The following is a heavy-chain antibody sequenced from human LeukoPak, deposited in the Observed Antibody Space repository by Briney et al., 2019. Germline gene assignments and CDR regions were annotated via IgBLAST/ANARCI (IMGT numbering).Heavy chain of an antibody. CDR3: ARVGLSDSSGYYYGNSDY. CDR1: GYSISSGYY. J-gene: IGHJ4*02. Sequence: SETLSLTCTVSGYSISSGYYWGWIRQPPGKGLEWIGSIYHSGSTYYNPSLKSRVTISVDTSKNQFSLKLSSVTAADTAVYYCARVGLSDSSGYYYGNSDYWGQGTLVTVSS. CDR2: IYHSGST. D-gene: IGHD3-22*01. V-gene: IGHV4-38-2*02.